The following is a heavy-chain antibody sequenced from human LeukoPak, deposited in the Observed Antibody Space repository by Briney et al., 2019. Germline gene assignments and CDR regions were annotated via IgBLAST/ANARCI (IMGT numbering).Heavy chain of an antibody. CDR3: ALWGYFDSSGRHF. V-gene: IGHV4-4*07. D-gene: IGHD3-22*01. CDR2: IYTSGST. CDR1: GGSISSYY. Sequence: SETLSLTCTVSGGSISSYYWSWIRQPAGKGLEWIGRIYTSGSTNYNPSLKSRVTISVDTSKNQFSLNLNSVTAADTAVYYCALWGYFDSSGRHFWGQGTLVTVSS. J-gene: IGHJ4*02.